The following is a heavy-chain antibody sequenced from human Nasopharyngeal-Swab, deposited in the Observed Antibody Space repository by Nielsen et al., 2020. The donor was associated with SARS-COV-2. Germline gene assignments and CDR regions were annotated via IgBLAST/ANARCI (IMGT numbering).Heavy chain of an antibody. V-gene: IGHV1-2*06. CDR3: ARALSARTTFNCLGP. D-gene: IGHD4-17*01. Sequence: ASVKVSCKPSGYIFTDYYIHWGRQDPGQGLEWMGRIDPNTGGTSSAQIFQGRVTMTRDTSISTVYIEVTSLTSDDTAVYYCARALSARTTFNCLGPWGQGTLVTVSS. CDR1: GYIFTDYY. J-gene: IGHJ5*02. CDR2: IDPNTGGT.